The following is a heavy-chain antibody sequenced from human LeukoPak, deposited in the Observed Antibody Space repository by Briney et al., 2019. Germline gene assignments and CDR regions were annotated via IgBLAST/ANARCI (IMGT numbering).Heavy chain of an antibody. D-gene: IGHD6-6*01. CDR3: ARERVGSSEGNY. CDR2: IIPIFGTA. J-gene: IGHJ4*02. Sequence: ASVKVSCKASGGTFSSYAISWVRLAPGQGLEWMGGIIPIFGTANYAQKFQGRVTITADESTSTAYMELSSLRSEDTAVYYCARERVGSSEGNYWGQGTLVTVSS. V-gene: IGHV1-69*13. CDR1: GGTFSSYA.